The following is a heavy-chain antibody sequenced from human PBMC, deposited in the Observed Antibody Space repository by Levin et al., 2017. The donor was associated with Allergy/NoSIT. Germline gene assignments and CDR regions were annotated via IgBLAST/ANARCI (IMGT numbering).Heavy chain of an antibody. Sequence: ASVKVSCKASGYTFTSYDINWVRQATGQGLEWMGWMNPNSGNTGYAQKFQGRVTMTRNTSISTAYMELSSLRSEDTAVYYCASGSDYDSSGYSIDAFDIWGQGTMVTVSS. J-gene: IGHJ3*02. CDR1: GYTFTSYD. CDR3: ASGSDYDSSGYSIDAFDI. D-gene: IGHD3-22*01. CDR2: MNPNSGNT. V-gene: IGHV1-8*01.